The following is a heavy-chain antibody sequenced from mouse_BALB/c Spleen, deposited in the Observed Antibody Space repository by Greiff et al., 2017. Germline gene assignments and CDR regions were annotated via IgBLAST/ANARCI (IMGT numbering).Heavy chain of an antibody. D-gene: IGHD1-2*01. V-gene: IGHV1-5*01. CDR3: TRGATATLYWYFDV. CDR1: GYTFTSYW. J-gene: IGHJ1*01. CDR2: IYPGNSDT. Sequence: EVKLMESGTVLARPGASVKMSCKASGYTFTSYWMHWVKQRPGQGLEWIGAIYPGNSDTSYNQKFKGKAKLTAVTSTSTAYMELSSLTNEASAVYYYTRGATATLYWYFDVWGAGTTVTVAA.